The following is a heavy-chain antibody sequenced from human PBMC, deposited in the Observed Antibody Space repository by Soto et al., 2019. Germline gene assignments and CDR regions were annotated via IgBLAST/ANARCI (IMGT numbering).Heavy chain of an antibody. J-gene: IGHJ6*02. Sequence: SQTLSLTCTVAGGCISSSSYYWGWIRQPPGKGLEWIGSIYYSVSTYYNPSLKSRVTISVDTSKNQFSLKLSSVTAADTAVYYCARHQDSSGWYNYYYYYGMDVWGQGTTVTGSS. V-gene: IGHV4-39*01. CDR3: ARHQDSSGWYNYYYYYGMDV. D-gene: IGHD6-19*01. CDR1: GGCISSSSYY. CDR2: IYYSVST.